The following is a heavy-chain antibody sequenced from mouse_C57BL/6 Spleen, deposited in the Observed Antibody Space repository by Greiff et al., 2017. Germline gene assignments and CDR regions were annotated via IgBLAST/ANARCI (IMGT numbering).Heavy chain of an antibody. CDR1: GYSITSGYY. V-gene: IGHV3-6*01. Sequence: EVKLQESGPGLVKPSQSLSLTCSVTGYSITSGYYWNWIRQFPGNKLEWMGYISYDGSNNYNPSLKNRISITRDTSKNQFFLKLNSVTTEDTATYYCARDAYDGYYVYYAMDYWGQGTSVTVSS. CDR3: ARDAYDGYYVYYAMDY. J-gene: IGHJ4*01. D-gene: IGHD2-3*01. CDR2: ISYDGSN.